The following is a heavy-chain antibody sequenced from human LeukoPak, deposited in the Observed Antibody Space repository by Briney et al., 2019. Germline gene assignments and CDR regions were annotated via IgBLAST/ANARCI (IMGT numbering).Heavy chain of an antibody. V-gene: IGHV1-2*02. D-gene: IGHD3-10*01. CDR3: ARDRGGYYGSGSYGYYYMDV. CDR2: INPNSGDT. J-gene: IGHJ6*03. CDR1: GYTFTGYY. Sequence: ASLKVSCKASGYTFTGYYMHWVRQAPGQGLEWMGWINPNSGDTNYAQKFQGRVTMTRDTSISTAYMELSRLRSDDTAVYYCARDRGGYYGSGSYGYYYMDVWGKGTTVTVSS.